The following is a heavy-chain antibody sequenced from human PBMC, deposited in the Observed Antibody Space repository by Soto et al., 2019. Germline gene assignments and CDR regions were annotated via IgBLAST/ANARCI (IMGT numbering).Heavy chain of an antibody. CDR1: GGSISSYY. V-gene: IGHV4-59*01. J-gene: IGHJ6*02. CDR2: IYYSGST. D-gene: IGHD6-19*01. Sequence: PSETLSLTCTVSGGSISSYYWSWIRQPPGKGLEWIGYIYYSGSTNYNPSLKSRVTISVDTSKNQFSLKLSSVTAADTAVYYCARGIEGWYQGRYYYGMDVWGQGTTVT. CDR3: ARGIEGWYQGRYYYGMDV.